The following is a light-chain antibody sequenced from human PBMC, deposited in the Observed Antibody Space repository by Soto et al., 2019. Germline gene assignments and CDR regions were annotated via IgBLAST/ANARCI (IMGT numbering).Light chain of an antibody. J-gene: IGKJ4*01. CDR1: QTISSY. Sequence: IQMTQSPSSLSASVGDRVTITCRASQTISSYLNWYQQKPGKAPKLLIYAATNLQSGVPSRFSGYGSGTDFTLTISSLQPEDFATYYCQQSYSTPRFGGGTKVDIK. CDR3: QQSYSTPR. V-gene: IGKV1-39*01. CDR2: AAT.